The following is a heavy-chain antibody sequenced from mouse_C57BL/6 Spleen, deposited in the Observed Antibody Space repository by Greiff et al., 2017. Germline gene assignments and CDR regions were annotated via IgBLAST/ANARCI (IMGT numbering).Heavy chain of an antibody. Sequence: VQLLQSGAELARPGASVKLSCKASGYTFTSYGISWVKQRTGQGLEWIGEIYPRSGNTSYNEKFKGKATLTADKSSSTAYMELRSLTSEDSAVYFCAREGSKGFAYWGQGTLVTVSA. CDR3: AREGSKGFAY. V-gene: IGHV1-81*01. CDR2: IYPRSGNT. CDR1: GYTFTSYG. J-gene: IGHJ3*01.